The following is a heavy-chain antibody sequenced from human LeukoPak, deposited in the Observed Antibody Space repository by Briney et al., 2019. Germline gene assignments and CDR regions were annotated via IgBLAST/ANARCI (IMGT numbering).Heavy chain of an antibody. D-gene: IGHD3-3*01. J-gene: IGHJ4*02. CDR3: ATDRGWRTSGYYLYYFEY. V-gene: IGHV3-7*01. CDR2: IKHDGSEK. CDR1: GFIFTNYF. Sequence: GGSLRLSCAASGFIFTNYFMSWVRQAPGKGLEWVASIKHDGSEKYYVDSVRGRFTISRDNTKNLLYLQMGSLRAEDTAVYYCATDRGWRTSGYYLYYFEYWGQGTLVTFSS.